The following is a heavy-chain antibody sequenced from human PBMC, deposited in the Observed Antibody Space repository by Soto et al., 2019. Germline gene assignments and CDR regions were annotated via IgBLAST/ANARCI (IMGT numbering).Heavy chain of an antibody. J-gene: IGHJ4*02. Sequence: EMQLVESGGGLVQPGGSLRLSCAVSGFIFSNHWMAWVRQAPGKGLEWVAKVNEEGSEKSYVDSVKGRFTISRDNARSSLYLQMDGLRAEDTAGYHCVRDVAWSFDCWGKGTLVTVSS. CDR1: GFIFSNHW. V-gene: IGHV3-7*01. D-gene: IGHD3-3*01. CDR3: VRDVAWSFDC. CDR2: VNEEGSEK.